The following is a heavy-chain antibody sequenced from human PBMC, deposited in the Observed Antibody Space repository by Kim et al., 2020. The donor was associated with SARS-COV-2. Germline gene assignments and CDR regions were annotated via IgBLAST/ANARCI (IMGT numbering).Heavy chain of an antibody. CDR3: ARDYYDILTGYNHYYYGMDV. V-gene: IGHV1-18*01. CDR2: ISAYNGNT. J-gene: IGHJ6*02. D-gene: IGHD3-9*01. Sequence: ASVKVSCKPSGYTFTSYGISWVRQAPGQGLEWMGWISAYNGNTNYAQKLQGRVTMTTDTSTSTAYMELRSLRSDDTAVYYCARDYYDILTGYNHYYYGMDVWGQGTTVTVSS. CDR1: GYTFTSYG.